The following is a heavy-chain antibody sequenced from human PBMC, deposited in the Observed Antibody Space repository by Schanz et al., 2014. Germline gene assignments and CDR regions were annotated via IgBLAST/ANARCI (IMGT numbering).Heavy chain of an antibody. J-gene: IGHJ3*01. V-gene: IGHV3-23*01. CDR3: ARELPGVVAFDF. CDR2: FDAHDGRA. Sequence: EVQLLESGGGLVQPGGSLRLSCEASGFSFGNYGMSWVRQAPGKGLEWVSGFDAHDGRAYYADSAKGRFTISRDNSKNTMYLQINNLRADDTAVYYCARELPGVVAFDFWGQGTMVTVSS. CDR1: GFSFGNYG. D-gene: IGHD7-27*01.